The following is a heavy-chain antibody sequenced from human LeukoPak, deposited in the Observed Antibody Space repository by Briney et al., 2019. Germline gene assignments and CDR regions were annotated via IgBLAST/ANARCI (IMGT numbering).Heavy chain of an antibody. Sequence: GGSLRLSCAASGFTFSSYGMHWVRQAPGKGLEWVAFIRYDGSNKYYADSVKGRFTISRDNSKNTLYLQMNSLRAEDTAVYYCAKIAGYGNDAFDIWGQGTMVTVSS. D-gene: IGHD5-18*01. CDR1: GFTFSSYG. CDR3: AKIAGYGNDAFDI. CDR2: IRYDGSNK. V-gene: IGHV3-30*02. J-gene: IGHJ3*02.